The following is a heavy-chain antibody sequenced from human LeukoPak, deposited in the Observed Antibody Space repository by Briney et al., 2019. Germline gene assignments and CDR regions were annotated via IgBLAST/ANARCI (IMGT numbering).Heavy chain of an antibody. CDR3: ASGSNYYYYGMDV. CDR1: CGSISSYY. J-gene: IGHJ6*02. Sequence: SETLSLTCTVSCGSISSYYWSWIRQPPGKGLEWIGYIYYSGSTNYNPSLKSRVTISVDTSKNQFSLKLSSVTAADTAVYYCASGSNYYYYGMDVWGQGTTVTVSS. D-gene: IGHD2-2*03. V-gene: IGHV4-59*01. CDR2: IYYSGST.